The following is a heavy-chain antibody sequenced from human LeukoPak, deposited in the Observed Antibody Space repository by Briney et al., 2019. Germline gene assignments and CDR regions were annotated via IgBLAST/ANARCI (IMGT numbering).Heavy chain of an antibody. CDR1: GFTFTNSA. J-gene: IGHJ4*02. CDR3: AADHGGHCAGDCYNS. D-gene: IGHD2-21*02. CDR2: IVVGSGNT. Sequence: SVKVSCKASGFTFTNSAVQWVRQTRGQSLEWIGGIVVGSGNTNYAQKFQERVTITRDMSTGTAYMELSSLRSEDTAVYYCAADHGGHCAGDCYNSWGQGTLVTVSS. V-gene: IGHV1-58*01.